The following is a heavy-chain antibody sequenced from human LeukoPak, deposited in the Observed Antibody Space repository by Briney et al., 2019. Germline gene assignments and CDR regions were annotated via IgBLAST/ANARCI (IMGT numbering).Heavy chain of an antibody. D-gene: IGHD3-22*01. CDR3: ARHHYDSRGYENSFDY. CDR1: GFTFSTYW. V-gene: IGHV3-74*01. CDR2: INGDGSST. Sequence: GGSLRLSCAASGFTFSTYWMHWVRQAPGKGLVWVSRINGDGSSTTYADSVKGRFTISRDNAKNTLYLQMNSLRAEDTAVYYCARHHYDSRGYENSFDYWGQGTLVTVSS. J-gene: IGHJ4*02.